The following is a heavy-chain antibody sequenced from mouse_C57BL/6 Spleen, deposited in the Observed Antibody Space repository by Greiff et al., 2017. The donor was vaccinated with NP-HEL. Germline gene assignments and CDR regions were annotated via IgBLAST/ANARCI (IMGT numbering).Heavy chain of an antibody. CDR1: GYTFTSYW. CDR2: IHPNSGST. J-gene: IGHJ2*01. V-gene: IGHV1-64*01. CDR3: ARWGTTGKDYCDY. Sequence: VQLQQPGAELVKPGASVKLSCKASGYTFTSYWMHWVKQRPGQGLEWIGMIHPNSGSTNYNEKFKSKATLTVDKSSSTAYMQRSILTSEDSAVYYCARWGTTGKDYCDYWGQGTTLTVSS. D-gene: IGHD1-1*01.